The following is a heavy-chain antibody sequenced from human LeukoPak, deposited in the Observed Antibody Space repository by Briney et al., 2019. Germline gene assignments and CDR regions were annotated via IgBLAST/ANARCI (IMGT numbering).Heavy chain of an antibody. D-gene: IGHD6-19*01. V-gene: IGHV3-23*01. CDR1: GFTLTSYP. Sequence: GGSLRLSCAASGFTLTSYPMSWVRQAPGRGLEWVSAIIPAGNTYYADSVRGRFTVSRDRSENTVFLQLNSLRADDTALYYCAKDLRIASSGWYNEVDYWGQGTLVTVSS. CDR2: IIPAGNT. J-gene: IGHJ4*02. CDR3: AKDLRIASSGWYNEVDY.